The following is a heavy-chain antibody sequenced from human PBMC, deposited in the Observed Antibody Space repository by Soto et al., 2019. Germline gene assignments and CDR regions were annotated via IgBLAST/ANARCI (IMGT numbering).Heavy chain of an antibody. CDR1: GTSISSYY. CDR2: IYYSGTT. CDR3: ARVLRARAYIYDGSGYSRQNWFDP. Sequence: PSETPSRTCTVSGTSISSYYWSWIRQPPGKVLEWIANIYYSGTTNYTPSLASRVTLSVDTSKNQFSLKLHSVIAADTAVYYCARVLRARAYIYDGSGYSRQNWFDPWGQGTLVTVSS. V-gene: IGHV4-59*12. J-gene: IGHJ5*02. D-gene: IGHD3-22*01.